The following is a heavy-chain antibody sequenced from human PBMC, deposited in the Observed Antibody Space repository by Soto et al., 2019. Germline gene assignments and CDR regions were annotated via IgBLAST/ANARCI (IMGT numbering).Heavy chain of an antibody. Sequence: EVQLVESGGGLVQPGGSLRLSCAASGFTVSSNYMSWVRQAPGKGLEWVSVIYSGGSTYYADSVKGRFTISRHNSKNTLYLQMNSLRAEDTAVYYCARTSRGGYSSSSLFDYWGQGTLVTVSS. J-gene: IGHJ4*02. CDR1: GFTVSSNY. D-gene: IGHD6-6*01. CDR3: ARTSRGGYSSSSLFDY. V-gene: IGHV3-53*04. CDR2: IYSGGST.